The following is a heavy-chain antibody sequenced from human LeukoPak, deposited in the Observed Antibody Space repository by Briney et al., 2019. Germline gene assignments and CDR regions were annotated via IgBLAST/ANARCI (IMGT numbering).Heavy chain of an antibody. CDR3: ARDPGAAAGPDY. D-gene: IGHD6-13*01. CDR2: INPNSGGT. J-gene: IGHJ4*02. Sequence: ASVKVSCKASGYTFTGYYMHWVRQAPGQGLEWMGWINPNSGGTNYAQKFQGRVTMTRDTSTSTAYMELRSLRSDDTAVYYCARDPGAAAGPDYWGQGTLVTVSS. V-gene: IGHV1-2*02. CDR1: GYTFTGYY.